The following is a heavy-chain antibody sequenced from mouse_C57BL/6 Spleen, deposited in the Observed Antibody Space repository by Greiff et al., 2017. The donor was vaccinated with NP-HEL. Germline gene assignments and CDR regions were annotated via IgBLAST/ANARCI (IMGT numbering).Heavy chain of an antibody. J-gene: IGHJ1*03. CDR1: GYTFTSYW. V-gene: IGHV1-52*01. CDR2: IDPSDSET. D-gene: IGHD4-1*01. CDR3: ARVGRGYFDV. Sequence: QVQLQQSGAELVRPGSSVKLSCKASGYTFTSYWMHWVKQRPIQGLEWIGNIDPSDSETHYNQKFKDKATLTVDKSSSTAYMQLSSLTSEDSAVYYCARVGRGYFDVWGTGTTVTVSS.